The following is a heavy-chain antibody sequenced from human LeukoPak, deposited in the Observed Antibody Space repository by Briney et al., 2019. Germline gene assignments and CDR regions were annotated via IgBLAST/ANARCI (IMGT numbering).Heavy chain of an antibody. J-gene: IGHJ4*02. CDR2: ISSSSSYI. Sequence: AGGSLRLSCAASGFTFSSYSMNWVRQAPGKGLEWVSSISSSSSYIYYADSVKGRFTISRDNAKNSLYLQMNSLRAEDTAVYYCAREHEWELGGTIDYWGQGTLVTVSS. CDR3: AREHEWELGGTIDY. D-gene: IGHD1-26*01. CDR1: GFTFSSYS. V-gene: IGHV3-21*01.